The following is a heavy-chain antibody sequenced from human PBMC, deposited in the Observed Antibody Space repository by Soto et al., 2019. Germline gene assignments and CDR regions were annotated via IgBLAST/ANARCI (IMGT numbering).Heavy chain of an antibody. CDR3: AYRPSLDWGHFDS. CDR1: GFSLSTTGVG. D-gene: IGHD7-27*01. CDR2: IYWDDDK. V-gene: IGHV2-5*02. J-gene: IGHJ4*02. Sequence: QITLKESGPTLVKPTQTLTLTCTFSGFSLSTTGVGVGWIRQPPGKALECLALIYWDDDKRYSPSLTNRLTITKDTSKNLVVLTMTNMQPVDTGTYFCAYRPSLDWGHFDSWGQGTLVTVSS.